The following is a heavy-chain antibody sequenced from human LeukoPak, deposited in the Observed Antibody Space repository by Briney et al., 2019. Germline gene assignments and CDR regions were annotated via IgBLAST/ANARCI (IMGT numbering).Heavy chain of an antibody. CDR2: ISSSSSYI. J-gene: IGHJ3*02. CDR3: ARGGYDFWSGYSSPYAFDI. CDR1: GFTFSSYW. D-gene: IGHD3-3*01. V-gene: IGHV3-21*01. Sequence: GGSLRLSCAASGFTFSSYWMHWVRQAPGKGLEWVSSISSSSSYIYYADSVKGRFTISRDNAKNSLYLQMNSLRAEDTAVYYCARGGYDFWSGYSSPYAFDIWGQGTMVTVSS.